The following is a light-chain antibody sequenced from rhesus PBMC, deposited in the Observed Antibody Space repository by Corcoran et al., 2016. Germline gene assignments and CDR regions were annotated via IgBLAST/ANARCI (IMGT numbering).Light chain of an antibody. CDR2: EVS. Sequence: QAALTQPRSVSGSPGPSVAISCTGTCSDIGTYNYVSWYQQHPGTAPRLMIFEVSKRPSGVSDRFSGAKSGNTASLTISGLQAEDEADYYCCSYTGTNSFHIFGAGTRLTVL. CDR3: CSYTGTNSFHI. J-gene: IGLJ1*01. V-gene: IGLV2-32*02. CDR1: CSDIGTYNY.